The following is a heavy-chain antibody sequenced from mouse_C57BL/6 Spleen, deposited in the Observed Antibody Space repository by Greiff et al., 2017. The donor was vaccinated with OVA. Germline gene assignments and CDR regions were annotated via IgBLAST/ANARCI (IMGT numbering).Heavy chain of an antibody. Sequence: QVQLQQPGAELVMPGASVKLSCKASGYTFTSYWMHWVKQRPGQGLEWIGEIDPSDSYTNYNQKFKGKSTLTVDKSSSTAYMQLSSLTSEDSAVYYCARFPTAQATLDYWGQGTTLTVSS. CDR1: GYTFTSYW. J-gene: IGHJ2*01. D-gene: IGHD3-2*02. CDR3: ARFPTAQATLDY. CDR2: IDPSDSYT. V-gene: IGHV1-69*01.